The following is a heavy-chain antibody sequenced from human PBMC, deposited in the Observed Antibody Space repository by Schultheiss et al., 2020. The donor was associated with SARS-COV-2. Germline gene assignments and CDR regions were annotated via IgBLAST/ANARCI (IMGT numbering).Heavy chain of an antibody. CDR3: ARHCSSTSCYTDWFDP. Sequence: SETLSLICTVSGGSISSSSYYWGWIRQPPGKGLEWIGSIYYSGSTYYNPSLKSRVTISVDTSKNQFSLKLSSVTAADTAVYYCARHCSSTSCYTDWFDPWGQGTLVTVSS. CDR1: GGSISSSSYY. D-gene: IGHD2-2*02. CDR2: IYYSGST. J-gene: IGHJ5*02. V-gene: IGHV4-39*01.